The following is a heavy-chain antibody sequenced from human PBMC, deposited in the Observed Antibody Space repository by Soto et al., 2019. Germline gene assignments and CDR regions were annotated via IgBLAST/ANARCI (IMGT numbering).Heavy chain of an antibody. CDR1: ELTFSNDA. J-gene: IGHJ3*02. V-gene: IGHV3-23*01. CDR2: ISSSGGST. Sequence: GGSLRLYCSAYELTFSNDAMSWVRQAPGKGLEWVSGISSSGGSTYYADSVKGRFTISRDNSKNTLSLQMNSLRAEDTAVYYCAKDPNGYYVGGCEMWGQGTKATV. D-gene: IGHD4-17*01. CDR3: AKDPNGYYVGGCEM.